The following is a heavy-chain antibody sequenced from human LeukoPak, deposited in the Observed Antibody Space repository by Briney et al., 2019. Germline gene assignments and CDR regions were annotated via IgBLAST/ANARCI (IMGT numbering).Heavy chain of an antibody. D-gene: IGHD3-3*01. J-gene: IGHJ5*02. V-gene: IGHV1-2*02. CDR2: INSNSGGT. CDR3: ARDFRVTTEYNWFDP. CDR1: GYTFTSYG. Sequence: GASVKVSCKASGYTFTSYGISWVRQAPGQGLEWMGWINSNSGGTNYAQKFQGGVTMTRDTSISTAYMELRRLKSDDTAVYYCARDFRVTTEYNWFDPWGQGTLVTVSS.